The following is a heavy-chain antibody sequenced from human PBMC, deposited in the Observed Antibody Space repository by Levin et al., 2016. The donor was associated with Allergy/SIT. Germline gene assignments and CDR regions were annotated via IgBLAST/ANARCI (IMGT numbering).Heavy chain of an antibody. J-gene: IGHJ5*02. CDR2: ISGSGGST. V-gene: IGHV3-23*01. Sequence: RQPPGKGLEWVSAISGSGGSTYYADSVKGRFTISRDNSKNTLYLQMNSLRAEDTAVYYCAKDWFLWSGSYAPNWFDPWGQGTLVTVSS. CDR3: AKDWFLWSGSYAPNWFDP. D-gene: IGHD3-10*01.